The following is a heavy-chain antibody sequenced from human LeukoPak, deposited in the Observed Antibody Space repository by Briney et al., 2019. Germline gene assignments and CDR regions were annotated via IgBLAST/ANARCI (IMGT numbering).Heavy chain of an antibody. V-gene: IGHV1-69*05. CDR1: GGTFGSYA. Sequence: SVKVSCKASGGTFGSYAISWVRQAPGQGLEWMGGIIPIFGTANYAQKFQGRVTITTDESTSTAYMELSSLRSEDTAVYYCARGFLECPPESYSSMAVWGKGPTVTVSS. J-gene: IGHJ6*03. CDR3: ARGFLECPPESYSSMAV. CDR2: IIPIFGTA. D-gene: IGHD3-3*01.